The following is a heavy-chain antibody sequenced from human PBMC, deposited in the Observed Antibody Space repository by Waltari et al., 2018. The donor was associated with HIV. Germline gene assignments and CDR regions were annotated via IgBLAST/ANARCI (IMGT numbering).Heavy chain of an antibody. CDR3: ARGFGCGGDCYYFDY. V-gene: IGHV3-53*01. J-gene: IGHJ4*02. CDR2: MYSGGTT. Sequence: EVQLVESGGGLIQPGGSLRLSCAASGFSVSSNYMSWVRQAPGKGREWVSVMYSGGTTYYADSVKGRFTISRDNSKNTMYLQMNSLRAEDTAVYYCARGFGCGGDCYYFDYWGQGTLVTVSS. CDR1: GFSVSSNY. D-gene: IGHD2-21*02.